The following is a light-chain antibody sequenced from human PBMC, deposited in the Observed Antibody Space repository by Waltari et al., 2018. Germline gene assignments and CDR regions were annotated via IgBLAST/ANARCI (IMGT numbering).Light chain of an antibody. CDR3: QQYSSSPLT. J-gene: IGKJ3*01. Sequence: EIVLTQSPGTLSLSPGERATLSCRASQSVNNYLAWFQQKPGQAPRLLIHGASSRATGTPDRISGSGSGTDFTLTISGLEPQDFAVYYCQQYSSSPLTFDPGTKVDIK. CDR2: GAS. CDR1: QSVNNY. V-gene: IGKV3-20*01.